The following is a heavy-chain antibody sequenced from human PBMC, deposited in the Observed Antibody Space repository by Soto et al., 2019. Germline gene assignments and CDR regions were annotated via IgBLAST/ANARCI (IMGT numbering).Heavy chain of an antibody. CDR3: ARGEYYYDSSGYFMPVYFDL. V-gene: IGHV1-69*13. Sequence: ASVKVSCKASGGTFSSYAISWVRQAPGQGLEWMGGIIPIFGTANYAQKFQGRVTITADESTSTAYMELSSLRSEDTAVYYCARGEYYYDSSGYFMPVYFDLWGRGTLVTVSS. J-gene: IGHJ2*01. CDR2: IIPIFGTA. D-gene: IGHD3-22*01. CDR1: GGTFSSYA.